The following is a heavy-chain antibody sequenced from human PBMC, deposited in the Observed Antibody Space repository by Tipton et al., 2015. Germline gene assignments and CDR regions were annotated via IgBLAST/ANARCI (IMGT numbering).Heavy chain of an antibody. Sequence: QVQLVQSGAEVQKPEASVKVSCKASGYTFTNYGFSWVRQAPGKGLEGLGWIRAHNGNTNYAQKFKGRVTMTRDTSVRTAYMELSSLRSEDTAVYYCAKADKYSSSQFDYWGQGTLVTASS. D-gene: IGHD6-6*01. CDR2: IRAHNGNT. CDR1: GYTFTNYG. J-gene: IGHJ4*02. V-gene: IGHV1-18*01. CDR3: AKADKYSSSQFDY.